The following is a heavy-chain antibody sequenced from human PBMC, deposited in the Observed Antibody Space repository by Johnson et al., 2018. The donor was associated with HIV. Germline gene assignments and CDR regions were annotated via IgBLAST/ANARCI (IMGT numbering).Heavy chain of an antibody. CDR2: ISWNSGSI. Sequence: VQLVESGGGLVQPGRSLRLSCAASGFTFDDYAMHWVRQAPGKGLEWVSGISWNSGSIAYADSVKGRFTISRDNAKNSLYLQMSSLRAEDTALYFFTSDRRWSSGGFDIWGQGTMFTVSS. J-gene: IGHJ3*02. CDR1: GFTFDDYA. V-gene: IGHV3-9*01. D-gene: IGHD2-8*02. CDR3: TSDRRWSSGGFDI.